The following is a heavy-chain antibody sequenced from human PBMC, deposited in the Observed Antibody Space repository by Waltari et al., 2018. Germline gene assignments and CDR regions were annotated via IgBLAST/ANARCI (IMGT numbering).Heavy chain of an antibody. J-gene: IGHJ5*02. Sequence: QVQLQQWGAGLLKPSATLSLTCAVYGGSFSGYYWSWIRQPPGKGLEWIGEINHSGSTNYNPSLKSRVTISVDTSKNQFALKLSSVTAADTAVYYCARGGYDFWSGSPNWFDPWGQGTLVTVSS. D-gene: IGHD3-3*01. CDR1: GGSFSGYY. CDR2: INHSGST. V-gene: IGHV4-34*01. CDR3: ARGGYDFWSGSPNWFDP.